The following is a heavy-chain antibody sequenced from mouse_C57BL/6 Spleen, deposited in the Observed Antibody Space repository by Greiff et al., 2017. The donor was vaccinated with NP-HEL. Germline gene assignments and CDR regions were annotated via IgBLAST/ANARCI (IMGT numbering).Heavy chain of an antibody. V-gene: IGHV3-8*01. CDR1: GYSITSDY. J-gene: IGHJ1*03. CDR3: ARRGKTYYGSSYWYFDV. D-gene: IGHD1-1*01. CDR2: ISYSGST. Sequence: VQLKESGPGLAKPSQTLSLTCSVTGYSITSDYWNWIRKFPGNKLEYMGYISYSGSTYYNPSLKSRISITRDTSKNQYYLQLNSVTTEDTATYYCARRGKTYYGSSYWYFDVWGTGTTVTVSS.